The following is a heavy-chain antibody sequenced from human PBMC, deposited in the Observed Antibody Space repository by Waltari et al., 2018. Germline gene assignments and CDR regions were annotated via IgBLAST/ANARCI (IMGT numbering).Heavy chain of an antibody. D-gene: IGHD6-19*01. CDR2: ISGSGGRT. V-gene: IGHV3-23*01. CDR1: GGSISSSSYY. Sequence: LQLQESGPGLVKPSETLSLTCTVSGGSISSSSYYWGWIRQPPGKGLEWVSAISGSGGRTYYADSVKGRFTISRDNSKNTLYLQMNSLRAEDTAVYYCAKGGAVAGPDWGQGTLVTVSS. CDR3: AKGGAVAGPD. J-gene: IGHJ4*02.